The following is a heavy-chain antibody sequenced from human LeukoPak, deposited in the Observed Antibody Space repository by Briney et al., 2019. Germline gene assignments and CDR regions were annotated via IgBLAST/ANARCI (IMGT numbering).Heavy chain of an antibody. Sequence: PSETLSLTCTVSGGSISSSSYYWSWIRQPPGKGLEWIGYIYYSGSTNYNPSLKSRVTISVDTSKNQFSLKLSSVTAADTAVYYCARDLPDYRDYGEFHDAFDIWGQGTMVTVSS. J-gene: IGHJ3*02. CDR2: IYYSGST. V-gene: IGHV4-61*01. CDR1: GGSISSSSYY. D-gene: IGHD4-17*01. CDR3: ARDLPDYRDYGEFHDAFDI.